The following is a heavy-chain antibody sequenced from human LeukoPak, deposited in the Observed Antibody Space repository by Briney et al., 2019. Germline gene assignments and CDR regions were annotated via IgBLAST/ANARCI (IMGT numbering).Heavy chain of an antibody. V-gene: IGHV3-21*01. J-gene: IGHJ3*02. Sequence: GGSLRLSCAASGFTFSSYSMNWVRQAPGKGLEWVPSISSSSSYIYYADSVKGRFTISRDNAKNSLYLQMNSLRAEDTAVYYCASGYSSGCDAFDIWGQGTMVTVSS. D-gene: IGHD6-19*01. CDR1: GFTFSSYS. CDR2: ISSSSSYI. CDR3: ASGYSSGCDAFDI.